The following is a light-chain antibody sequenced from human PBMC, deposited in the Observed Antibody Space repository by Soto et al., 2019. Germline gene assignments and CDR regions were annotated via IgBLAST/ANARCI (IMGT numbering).Light chain of an antibody. J-gene: IGKJ5*01. CDR3: QQFDNLPFT. CDR1: QDINNY. CDR2: DSS. V-gene: IGKV1-33*01. Sequence: DIQMTQSPSSLSASVGDRVTIICQASQDINNYLNWYQQKPGKAPKLLIYDSSNLEIGVPSRFSGSGYGTRFSFTIGSLQPEDIATYYCQQFDNLPFTFGQGTRLEIK.